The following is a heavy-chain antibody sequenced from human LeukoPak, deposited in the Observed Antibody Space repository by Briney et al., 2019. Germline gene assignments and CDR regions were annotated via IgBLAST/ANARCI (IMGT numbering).Heavy chain of an antibody. CDR1: GVTFSSYA. CDR3: ASRAMVGGVMGDY. D-gene: IGHD3-10*01. CDR2: ISYDGSNK. V-gene: IGHV3-30*04. J-gene: IGHJ4*02. Sequence: PGGSLRLSCAASGVTFSSYAMHWVRQAPGKGLEWVAVISYDGSNKYYADSVKGRFTISRDNSKNTLYLQMNSLRAEDTAVYYCASRAMVGGVMGDYWGQGTLVTVSS.